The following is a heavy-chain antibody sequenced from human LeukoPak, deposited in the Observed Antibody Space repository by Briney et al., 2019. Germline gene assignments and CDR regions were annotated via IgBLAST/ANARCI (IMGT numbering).Heavy chain of an antibody. CDR1: GGSISSYY. J-gene: IGHJ6*02. CDR2: IYYSGST. Sequence: SETLSLTCTVSGGSISSYYWSWIRQPPGKGLEWTGYIYYSGSTNYNPSLKSRVTISVDTSKNQFSLKLSSVTAADTAVYYCARVVVVPAADYPRYYYYGMDVWGQGTTVTVSS. D-gene: IGHD2-2*01. CDR3: ARVVVVPAADYPRYYYYGMDV. V-gene: IGHV4-59*01.